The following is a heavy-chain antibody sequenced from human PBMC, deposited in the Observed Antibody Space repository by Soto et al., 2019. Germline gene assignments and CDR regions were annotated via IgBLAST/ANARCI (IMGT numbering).Heavy chain of an antibody. Sequence: QVQLVESGGGVVQPGRSLRLSCAASGFTFSSYAMHWVRQAPGKGLEWVAVISYDGSNKYYADSVKGRFTISRDNSKNTLYLQMNSLRAEDMAVYYCARPLWRNDYNCGYFDLWGRGTLVTVSS. CDR2: ISYDGSNK. J-gene: IGHJ2*01. V-gene: IGHV3-30-3*01. CDR3: ARPLWRNDYNCGYFDL. D-gene: IGHD4-4*01. CDR1: GFTFSSYA.